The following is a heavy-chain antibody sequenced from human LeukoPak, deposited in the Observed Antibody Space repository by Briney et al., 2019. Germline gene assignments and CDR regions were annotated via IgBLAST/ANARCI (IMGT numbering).Heavy chain of an antibody. CDR3: ARRPLTIFGVADYYMDV. J-gene: IGHJ6*03. D-gene: IGHD3-3*01. Sequence: PGGSLRLSCAASGFTFSDYNMSWSRLAPGEGLEWVSYISSSGSTIYYADSVKGRFTISRDNAKNSLYLQMNSLRAEDTAVYYCARRPLTIFGVADYYMDVWGKGTTVTVSS. V-gene: IGHV3-11*04. CDR2: ISSSGSTI. CDR1: GFTFSDYN.